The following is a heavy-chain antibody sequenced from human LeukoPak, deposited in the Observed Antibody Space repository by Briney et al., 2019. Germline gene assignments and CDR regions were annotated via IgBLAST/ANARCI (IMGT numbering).Heavy chain of an antibody. V-gene: IGHV3-74*01. Sequence: QPGGSLRLSCAASGFTFSSYWMSWVRQAPGKGLVWVSRINSDGSSTSYADSVKGRFTISRDNARNTLYLQMNSLRAEDTAVYYCARDSRQLLSAYYYGMDVWGKGTTVTVSS. J-gene: IGHJ6*04. CDR3: ARDSRQLLSAYYYGMDV. CDR2: INSDGSST. CDR1: GFTFSSYW. D-gene: IGHD2-2*01.